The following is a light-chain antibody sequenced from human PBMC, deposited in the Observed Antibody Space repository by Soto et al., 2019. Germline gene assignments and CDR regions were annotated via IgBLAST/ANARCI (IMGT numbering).Light chain of an antibody. CDR2: EVS. CDR3: SSYGGNSNYV. Sequence: QSVLTQPASVSGSPGQSITISCTGTSSDVGGYNYVSWFQHHPGKAPKLIIYEVSYRPSGVSNRFSGSKSGDTASLTISGLQAEDEADYYCSSYGGNSNYVSGTGTQVTVL. CDR1: SSDVGGYNY. V-gene: IGLV2-14*01. J-gene: IGLJ1*01.